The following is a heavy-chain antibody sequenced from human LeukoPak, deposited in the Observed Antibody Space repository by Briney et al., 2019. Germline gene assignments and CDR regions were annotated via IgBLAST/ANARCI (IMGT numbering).Heavy chain of an antibody. Sequence: SETLSLTCTVSGGSISSYYWSWIRQPARKGLEWIGRIYTSGSTNYNPSLKSRVTMSVDTPKNQFSLKLSSVTAADTAVYYCARDYDFWSGATLWGQGTLVTVSS. CDR1: GGSISSYY. J-gene: IGHJ4*02. V-gene: IGHV4-4*07. CDR3: ARDYDFWSGATL. CDR2: IYTSGST. D-gene: IGHD3-3*01.